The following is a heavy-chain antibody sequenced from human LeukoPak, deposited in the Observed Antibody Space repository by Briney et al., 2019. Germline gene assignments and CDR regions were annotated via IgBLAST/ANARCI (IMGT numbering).Heavy chain of an antibody. V-gene: IGHV1-46*01. CDR1: GYTFTSYY. CDR2: INPSGGST. Sequence: ASVKVSCKASGYTFTSYYMHWVRQAPGQGLEWMGIINPSGGSTSYAQKFQGRVTMTRDTSTGTVYMELSSLRSEDTAVYYCARCGEPSYDILTGYSRFDYWGQGTLVTVSS. CDR3: ARCGEPSYDILTGYSRFDY. J-gene: IGHJ4*02. D-gene: IGHD3-9*01.